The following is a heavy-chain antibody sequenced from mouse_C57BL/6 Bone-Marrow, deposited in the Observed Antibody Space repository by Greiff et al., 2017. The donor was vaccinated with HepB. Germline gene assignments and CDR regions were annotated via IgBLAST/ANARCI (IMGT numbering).Heavy chain of an antibody. V-gene: IGHV5-4*01. CDR2: ISDGGSYT. CDR1: GFTFSSYA. J-gene: IGHJ2*01. Sequence: EVQLQESGGGLVKPGGSLKLSCAASGFTFSSYAMSWVRQTPEKRLEWVATISDGGSYTYYPDNVKGRFTISRDNAKNNLYLQMSHLKSEDTAMYYCARNPVVNFDYWGQGTTLTVSS. CDR3: ARNPVVNFDY. D-gene: IGHD1-1*01.